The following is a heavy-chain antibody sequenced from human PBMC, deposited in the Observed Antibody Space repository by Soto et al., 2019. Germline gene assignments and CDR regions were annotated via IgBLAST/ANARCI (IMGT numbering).Heavy chain of an antibody. CDR1: GFTFSSYA. J-gene: IGHJ3*02. CDR3: AKDEGYLLDSSGYYYFTPDAFDI. D-gene: IGHD3-22*01. CDR2: ISGSGGST. Sequence: GGSLRLSCAASGFTFSSYAMSWVRQAPGKGLEWVSAISGSGGSTYYADSVKGRFTISRDNSKNTLYLQMNSLRAEDTAVYYCAKDEGYLLDSSGYYYFTPDAFDIWGQGTMVTVSS. V-gene: IGHV3-23*01.